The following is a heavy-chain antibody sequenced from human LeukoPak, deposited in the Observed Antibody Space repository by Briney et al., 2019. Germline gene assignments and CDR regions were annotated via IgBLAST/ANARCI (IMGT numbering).Heavy chain of an antibody. D-gene: IGHD3-10*01. CDR1: GGSISSYY. J-gene: IGHJ6*03. V-gene: IGHV4-4*07. Sequence: PSETLSLTCTVSGGSISSYYWSWIRQPAGKGLEWIGRIYTSGSTNYNPSLKSRVTISVDKSKNQFSLKLSSVTAEDTAVYYCARVNYGSGSYYTRRYYYMDVWGKGTTVTVSS. CDR3: ARVNYGSGSYYTRRYYYMDV. CDR2: IYTSGST.